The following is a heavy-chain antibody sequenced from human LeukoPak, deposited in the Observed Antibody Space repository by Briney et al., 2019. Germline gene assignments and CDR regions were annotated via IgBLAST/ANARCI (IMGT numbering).Heavy chain of an antibody. CDR1: GFTLSSYW. CDR3: ARGVEYYDFWSGYYTQYYFDY. CDR2: IKQDGSEK. Sequence: GGSLRLSCAASGFTLSSYWMSWVRQAPGKGLEWVANIKQDGSEKYYVDSVKGRFTISRDNAKNSLYLQMNSLRAEDTAVYYCARGVEYYDFWSGYYTQYYFDYWGQGTLVTVSS. J-gene: IGHJ4*02. D-gene: IGHD3-3*01. V-gene: IGHV3-7*01.